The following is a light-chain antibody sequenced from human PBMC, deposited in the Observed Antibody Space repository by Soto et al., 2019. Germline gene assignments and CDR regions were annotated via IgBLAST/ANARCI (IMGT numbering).Light chain of an antibody. V-gene: IGLV2-8*01. CDR2: EVS. CDR3: YLYAGRNLYV. CDR1: SSDIGGYNY. J-gene: IGLJ1*01. Sequence: QSALTQPPSASGSPGQSVTISCTGTSSDIGGYNYVSWYQQHPGKAPKFMIYEVSKRPSGVPDRFSGSKSGNTASLTVSGLQAEDEAEYYSYLYAGRNLYVFGTGTKLTVL.